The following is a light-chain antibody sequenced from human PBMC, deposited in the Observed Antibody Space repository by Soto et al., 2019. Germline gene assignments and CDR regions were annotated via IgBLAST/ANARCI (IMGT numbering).Light chain of an antibody. Sequence: EIVLTQSPGTLSLSPGARATLPCRASQSVDSNYLAWYQHKPGQAPRLLIYGASTRATGIPDRFSGSGSGTDFTLTISRLEPEDFAVYYCHQYGLSPPYTFGPGTKVDIK. CDR3: HQYGLSPPYT. CDR1: QSVDSNY. CDR2: GAS. V-gene: IGKV3-20*01. J-gene: IGKJ3*01.